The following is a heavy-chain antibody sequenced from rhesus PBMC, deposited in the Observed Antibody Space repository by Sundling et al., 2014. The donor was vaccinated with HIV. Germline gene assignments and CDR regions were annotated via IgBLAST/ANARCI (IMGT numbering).Heavy chain of an antibody. Sequence: EVRLVESGGGLVQPGGSLRLSCAASGFTFSGYYMTWVRQAPGKGPEWVGFIRNKANDETTEYAASVKGRFTISRDDSKSIVSLQMNSLKTEDTAVYYCARVDCSGNGCFRFDYWGQGVLVTVSS. D-gene: IGHD2-21*01. CDR1: GFTFSGYY. CDR2: IRNKANDETT. V-gene: IGHV3-116*02. CDR3: ARVDCSGNGCFRFDY. J-gene: IGHJ4*01.